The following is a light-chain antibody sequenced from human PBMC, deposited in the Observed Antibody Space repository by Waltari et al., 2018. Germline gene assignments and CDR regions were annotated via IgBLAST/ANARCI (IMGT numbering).Light chain of an antibody. CDR3: QQSYSTPLYS. V-gene: IGKV1-39*01. CDR2: AAS. CDR1: QNSDGF. Sequence: DIQMTQSPSSLSASVGDRVTITCRASQNSDGFLPWYQQKPGKARKLLIYAASTLQSGVSSRFTGSGSGTYFTLSITSLQPEDVATYYCQQSYSTPLYSFGQGTKLEIK. J-gene: IGKJ2*01.